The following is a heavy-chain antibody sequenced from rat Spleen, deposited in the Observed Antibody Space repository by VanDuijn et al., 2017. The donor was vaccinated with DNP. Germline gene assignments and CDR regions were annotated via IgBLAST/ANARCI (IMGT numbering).Heavy chain of an antibody. CDR2: INTGSGDT. D-gene: IGHD5-1*01. Sequence: QVQLQQSGAELAKPGSSVKISCKASGYTFTSYFISWIKQTTGQGLEYIGYINTGSGDTNYNEKFKGRATLTVDKSSSTAFMQLSSLTPDDSAVYYCAKTGSYAMDAWGQGTSVTVSS. V-gene: IGHV1-43*01. J-gene: IGHJ4*01. CDR1: GYTFTSYF. CDR3: AKTGSYAMDA.